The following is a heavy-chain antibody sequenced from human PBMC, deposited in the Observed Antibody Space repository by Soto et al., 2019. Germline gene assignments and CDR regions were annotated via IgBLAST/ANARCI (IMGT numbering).Heavy chain of an antibody. CDR1: GFTFSSYA. V-gene: IGHV3-23*01. CDR2: ISGSGGST. D-gene: IGHD4-4*01. CDR3: ASHRYSNYVSGMDV. Sequence: GGSLRLSCAASGFTFSSYAMSWVRQAPGKGLELVSAISGSGGSTYYADSVKGRFTISRDNSKNTLYLQMNSLRAEDTAVYYCASHRYSNYVSGMDVWGQGTTVTVSS. J-gene: IGHJ6*02.